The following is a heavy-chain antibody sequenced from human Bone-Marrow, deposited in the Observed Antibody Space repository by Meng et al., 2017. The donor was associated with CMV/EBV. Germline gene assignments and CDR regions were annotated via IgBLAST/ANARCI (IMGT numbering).Heavy chain of an antibody. Sequence: GESLKISWAASAFIFSSYGMHWVRQAPGKGLEWVAFIRYDGSNKFYADSVKGRFTISRDNSKNTLFLQMDSLRVEDTVVYYCAKDKQSSLSYSYYGMDVWGQGTTVTVSS. CDR2: IRYDGSNK. D-gene: IGHD6-13*01. CDR1: AFIFSSYG. J-gene: IGHJ6*02. V-gene: IGHV3-30*02. CDR3: AKDKQSSLSYSYYGMDV.